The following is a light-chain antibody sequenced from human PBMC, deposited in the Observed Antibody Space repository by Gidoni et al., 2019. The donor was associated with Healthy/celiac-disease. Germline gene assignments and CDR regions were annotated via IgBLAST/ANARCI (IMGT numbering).Light chain of an antibody. CDR2: DAS. CDR3: QQRSNWPPA. V-gene: IGKV3-11*01. Sequence: EIVFTQSPATLSLSPGERATLSCRASQSVSSYLAWYQQKPGQAPKLLIYDASNRATGIPARFSGSGSGTDFTLTISSLEPEDFAVYYCQQRSNWPPAFGQGTKLEIK. J-gene: IGKJ2*01. CDR1: QSVSSY.